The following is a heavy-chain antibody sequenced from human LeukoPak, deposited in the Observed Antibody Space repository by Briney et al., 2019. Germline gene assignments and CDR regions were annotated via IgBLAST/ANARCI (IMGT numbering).Heavy chain of an antibody. CDR2: INWNGGST. CDR1: GFTCDDYG. CDR3: ARGDNWNYGLSWFDP. V-gene: IGHV3-20*04. D-gene: IGHD1-7*01. Sequence: GGSLRLSCAASGFTCDDYGMSWVRQAPGKGLEWVSGINWNGGSTGYADSVKGRFTISRDNAKNSLYLQMNSLRAEDTALYYCARGDNWNYGLSWFDPWGQGTLVTVSS. J-gene: IGHJ5*02.